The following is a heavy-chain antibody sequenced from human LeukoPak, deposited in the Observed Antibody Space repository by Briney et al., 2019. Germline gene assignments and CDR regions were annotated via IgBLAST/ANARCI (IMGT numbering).Heavy chain of an antibody. CDR1: VDSINSSNYY. J-gene: IGHJ4*02. V-gene: IGHV4-39*01. CDR3: ARLDGGATWSFDS. Sequence: PSDTLSLPCTVSVDSINSSNYYWGRVRQPPGEGLVWIGGIDYSTSTSYNPSRKSRVTMSVDLSKNQFSLNLSSVTAAETAVFYCARLDGGATWSFDSWGQGTLVTVSS. CDR2: IDYSTST. D-gene: IGHD1-26*01.